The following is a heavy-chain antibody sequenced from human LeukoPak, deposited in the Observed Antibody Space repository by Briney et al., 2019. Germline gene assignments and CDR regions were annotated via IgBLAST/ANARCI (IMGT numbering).Heavy chain of an antibody. D-gene: IGHD3-16*01. CDR1: GYTFTSHW. Sequence: GXXXKISCKGSGYTFTSHWIGWGRQMPGKGLEVIAIIYPGDSHTRYSPSFHGQVTISADKSISTASLQWNSLKASDTAMYYCARHRDYVPDIWGQGTMVTVSS. CDR3: ARHRDYVPDI. V-gene: IGHV5-51*01. J-gene: IGHJ3*02. CDR2: IYPGDSHT.